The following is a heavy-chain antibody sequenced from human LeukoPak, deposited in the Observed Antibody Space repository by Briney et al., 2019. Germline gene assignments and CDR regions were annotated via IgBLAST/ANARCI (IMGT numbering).Heavy chain of an antibody. CDR1: GFTFSSQA. D-gene: IGHD5-12*01. CDR3: ASQDIVATTGAELDY. J-gene: IGHJ4*02. Sequence: GGSLRLSCVASGFTFSSQAMNCVRQAPGKGLEWVSSISSTSSHTYYAESVKGRFTISRDNAKNSLYLQMNSLRAEDTAVYYCASQDIVATTGAELDYWGQGTLVTVSS. CDR2: ISSTSSHT. V-gene: IGHV3-21*01.